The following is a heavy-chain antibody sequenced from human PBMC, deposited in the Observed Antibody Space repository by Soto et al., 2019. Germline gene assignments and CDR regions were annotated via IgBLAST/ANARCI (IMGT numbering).Heavy chain of an antibody. CDR3: AMDTAGGPYYYGTDV. V-gene: IGHV1-69*13. Sequence: SVKVSCKASGGTFSSYAISWVRQAPGQGLEWMGGIIPIFGTANYAQKFQGRVTITADESTSTAYMELSSLRSEDTAVYYCAMDTAGGPYYYGTDVWGQGTTVTVSS. CDR1: GGTFSSYA. CDR2: IIPIFGTA. J-gene: IGHJ6*02. D-gene: IGHD5-18*01.